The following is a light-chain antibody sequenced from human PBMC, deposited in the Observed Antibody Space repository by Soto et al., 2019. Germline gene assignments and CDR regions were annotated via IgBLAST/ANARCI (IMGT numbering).Light chain of an antibody. Sequence: QSALTQPASVSGSPGQSITISCTGTSSDVGGYNYVSWYQQHPGKAPKPIIYSVTYRPSGVSSRFSGSKSGDTASLTISGLQAEDEADYYCSSHTSSNSVVFGGGTKLTVL. J-gene: IGLJ3*02. V-gene: IGLV2-14*01. CDR2: SVT. CDR1: SSDVGGYNY. CDR3: SSHTSSNSVV.